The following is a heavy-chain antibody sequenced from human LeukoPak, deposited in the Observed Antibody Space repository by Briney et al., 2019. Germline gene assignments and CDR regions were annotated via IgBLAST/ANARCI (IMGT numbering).Heavy chain of an antibody. D-gene: IGHD1-1*01. J-gene: IGHJ4*02. V-gene: IGHV4-38-2*01. CDR2: INHSGST. CDR3: ARGRRRYNWNESFDY. Sequence: PLETLSLTCAVSGYSVSNTYYWGWIRQPPGKGLEWIGEINHSGSTNYNPSLKSRVTISVDTSKNQFSLKLSSVTAADTAVYYCARGRRRYNWNESFDYWGQGTLVTVSS. CDR1: GYSVSNTYY.